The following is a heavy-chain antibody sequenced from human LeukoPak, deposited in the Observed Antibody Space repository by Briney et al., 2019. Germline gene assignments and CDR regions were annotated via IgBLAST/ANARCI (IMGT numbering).Heavy chain of an antibody. CDR2: MYYSGST. V-gene: IGHV4-39*01. J-gene: IGHJ3*02. CDR3: ARQLPYCSTTSCYIGGLWAFDI. CDR1: GGSISSSDYY. D-gene: IGHD2-2*02. Sequence: PSETLSLTCTVSGGSISSSDYYWGWIRQPPGKGLEWIGSMYYSGSTYYNPSLKSRVTISADTSKNQFSLKLSSVTAADTALYYCARQLPYCSTTSCYIGGLWAFDIWGQGTMVTVSS.